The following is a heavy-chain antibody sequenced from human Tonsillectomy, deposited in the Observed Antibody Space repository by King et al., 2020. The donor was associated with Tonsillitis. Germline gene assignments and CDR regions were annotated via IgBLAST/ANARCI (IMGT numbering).Heavy chain of an antibody. V-gene: IGHV3-53*01. CDR3: ARGRYGSALV. CDR2: IYHGGST. CDR1: GFTVGDNY. D-gene: IGHD6-25*01. J-gene: IGHJ3*01. Sequence: VQLVESGGALIQPGESLRLSCAVSGFTVGDNYMTWVRQAPGKGLEWVSLIYHGGSTHYADAVRGRFTIYRDNSENMLYLQMDSLRVDDTAIYYCARGRYGSALVWGQGTTVTVSS.